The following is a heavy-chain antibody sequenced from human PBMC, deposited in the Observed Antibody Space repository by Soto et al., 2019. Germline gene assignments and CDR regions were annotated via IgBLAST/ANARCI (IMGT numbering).Heavy chain of an antibody. V-gene: IGHV3-23*01. CDR2: ISGRGGSS. J-gene: IGHJ4*02. CDR3: AKGSIEYSASVDY. CDR1: GFSFSSYA. D-gene: IGHD1-26*01. Sequence: EVQLLESGGGLRQPGGSLRLSCSASGFSFSSYAMMWVRQAPGKGLEWVSVISGRGGSSYFADSAKGRFTISRDTSKNMLYLEMNSMRAEDTAIYFCAKGSIEYSASVDYWGQGTLVIVSS.